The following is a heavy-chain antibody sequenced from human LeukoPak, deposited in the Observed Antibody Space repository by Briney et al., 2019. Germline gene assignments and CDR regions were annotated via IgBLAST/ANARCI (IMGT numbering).Heavy chain of an antibody. CDR2: ISSSSSYI. V-gene: IGHV3-21*01. CDR1: GFTFSSYS. J-gene: IGHJ4*02. Sequence: LGGSLRLSCAASGFTFSSYSMNWVRQAPGKGLEWVSSISSSSSYIYYADSVKGRFTISRDNSKNTLYLQMNSLRAEDTAVYYCAKDLIGHIAAAGFFDYWGQGTLVTVSS. CDR3: AKDLIGHIAAAGFFDY. D-gene: IGHD6-13*01.